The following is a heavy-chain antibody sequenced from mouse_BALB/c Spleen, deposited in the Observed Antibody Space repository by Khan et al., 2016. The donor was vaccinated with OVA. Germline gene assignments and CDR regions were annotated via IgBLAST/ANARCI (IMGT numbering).Heavy chain of an antibody. CDR2: INPSNGYT. J-gene: IGHJ3*01. CDR1: GYTFTSYT. V-gene: IGHV1-4*01. CDR3: VRDGAYHRNDGWFAY. D-gene: IGHD2-14*01. Sequence: VELVESGAELARPGASVKMSCKASGYTFTSYTIHWIKLRPGQGLEWIGFINPSNGYTNYNQKFKDKATLTADKSSTTVYMQLSSLTSDDSVVYNCVRDGAYHRNDGWFAYWDQGTLVTVSA.